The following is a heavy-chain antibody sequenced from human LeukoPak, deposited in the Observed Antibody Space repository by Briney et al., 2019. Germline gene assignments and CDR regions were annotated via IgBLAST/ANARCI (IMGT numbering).Heavy chain of an antibody. CDR2: IKPDGRET. V-gene: IGHV3-7*01. Sequence: PGGSLRLSCAASGLIFSSYWMTWVRQAPGKGLEWVATIKPDGRETYYLDPVKGRFTISRANAKNLLYLQMNTPRAEDTAAYQCGGFGYEAAVDLWGQGTLVTVSS. D-gene: IGHD6-13*01. CDR1: GLIFSSYW. J-gene: IGHJ4*02. CDR3: GGFGYEAAVDL.